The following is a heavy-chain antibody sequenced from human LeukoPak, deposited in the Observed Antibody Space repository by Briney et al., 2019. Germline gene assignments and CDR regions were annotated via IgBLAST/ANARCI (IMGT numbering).Heavy chain of an antibody. V-gene: IGHV4-59*02. J-gene: IGHJ3*01. D-gene: IGHD5-12*01. CDR3: ARAPMAITTSAFPDAFDF. CDR2: VSYSGRT. Sequence: SETLSLTCTVSGDSVSGHYWSWIRQTPGKGLEWIGYVSYSGRTNYNPSLKRRVSISLDTSKNQFSLKLSSPAAADPAVYYCARAPMAITTSAFPDAFDFWGQGTMVTVSS. CDR1: GDSVSGHY.